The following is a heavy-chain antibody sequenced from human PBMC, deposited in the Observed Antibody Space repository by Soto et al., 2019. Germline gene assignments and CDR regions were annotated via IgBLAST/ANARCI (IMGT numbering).Heavy chain of an antibody. Sequence: GGSLRLSCAASGFTFSSYGMHWVRQAPGKGLEWVAVIWYDGSNKYYADSVKGRFTISRDNSKNTLYLQMNSLRAEDTAVYYCARDSSGSYRSYWYFDLWGRGTLVTVSS. CDR3: ARDSSGSYRSYWYFDL. J-gene: IGHJ2*01. CDR1: GFTFSSYG. D-gene: IGHD1-26*01. V-gene: IGHV3-33*01. CDR2: IWYDGSNK.